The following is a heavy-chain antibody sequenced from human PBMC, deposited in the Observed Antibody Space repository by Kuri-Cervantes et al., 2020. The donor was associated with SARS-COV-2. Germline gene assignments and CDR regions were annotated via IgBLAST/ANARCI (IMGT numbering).Heavy chain of an antibody. CDR2: ITPFNGNT. Sequence: SVKVSCKASGYTFTDYYINWVRQAPGQPLEWMGWITPFNGNTNYAQRFQDRVTITRDRSMSTAYMELSSLRSDDTAMYYCARSGPGAISREDGACDIWGQGTMVTVSS. CDR1: GYTFTDYY. CDR3: ARSGPGAISREDGACDI. V-gene: IGHV1-45*01. D-gene: IGHD5-24*01. J-gene: IGHJ3*02.